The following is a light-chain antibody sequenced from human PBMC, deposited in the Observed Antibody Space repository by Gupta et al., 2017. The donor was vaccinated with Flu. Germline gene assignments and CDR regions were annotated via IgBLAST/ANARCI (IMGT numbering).Light chain of an antibody. Sequence: EIVLTQSPGTLSLSPGEKATLSCRASQSVSTNYLAWYQQRPGQAPRLLLDATSIKATGIPDRFTGSGSGTDFTLTIGTLEPEDFAVYYCHQYGSSLAFGQGTKVEI. CDR1: QSVSTNY. CDR2: ATS. V-gene: IGKV3-20*01. CDR3: HQYGSSLA. J-gene: IGKJ1*01.